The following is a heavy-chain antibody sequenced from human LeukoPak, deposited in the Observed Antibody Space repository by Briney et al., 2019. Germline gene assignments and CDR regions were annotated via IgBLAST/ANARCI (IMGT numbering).Heavy chain of an antibody. Sequence: SQTLSLTCTVSGVSISSSYSYWGWIRQPPGMGLEWIGSIYYTGNTYYNASLKSQVSISIDTSKNQFSLKLTSVTAADTAVYYCARQTGSGLFILPGGQGTLVTVSS. CDR2: IYYTGNT. D-gene: IGHD3/OR15-3a*01. CDR3: ARQTGSGLFILP. V-gene: IGHV4-39*01. CDR1: GVSISSSYSY. J-gene: IGHJ4*02.